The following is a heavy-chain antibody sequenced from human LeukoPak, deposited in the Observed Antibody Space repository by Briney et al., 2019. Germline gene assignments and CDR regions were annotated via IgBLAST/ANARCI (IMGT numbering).Heavy chain of an antibody. Sequence: SETLSLTCTVSGGSISSYYWSWIRQPPGKGLEWIGYIYYSGSTNYNPSLKSRVTISVDTSKNQFSLKLSSVTAADTAVYYCARLLYDDFWSGPLMDAWGKGTTVTVSS. J-gene: IGHJ6*03. V-gene: IGHV4-59*08. D-gene: IGHD3-3*01. CDR3: ARLLYDDFWSGPLMDA. CDR1: GGSISSYY. CDR2: IYYSGST.